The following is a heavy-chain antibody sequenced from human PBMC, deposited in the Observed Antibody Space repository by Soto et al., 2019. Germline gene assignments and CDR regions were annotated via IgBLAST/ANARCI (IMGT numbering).Heavy chain of an antibody. V-gene: IGHV1-46*03. J-gene: IGHJ3*02. CDR2: INPSGGST. CDR1: GYTFTSYY. D-gene: IGHD5-18*01. CDR3: AKSARGYSYAGSAFDI. Sequence: ASVKVSCKASGYTFTSYYMHWVRQAPGQGLEWMGIINPSGGSTSYAQKFQGRVTMTRDTSTSTVYMELSSLRSEDTAVYYCAKSARGYSYAGSAFDIWGQGTMVTVSS.